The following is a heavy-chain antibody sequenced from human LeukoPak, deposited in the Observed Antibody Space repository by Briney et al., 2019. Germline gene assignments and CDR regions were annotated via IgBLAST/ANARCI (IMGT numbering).Heavy chain of an antibody. V-gene: IGHV5-51*01. Sequence: GESLKISCKGSGYSFTSYWIGWVRQMPGKGLEWMGIIYPGDSDTRYSPSFQGQVTISADKSISTAYLQWSSLKASDTAMYYCARHRAYYYDSSGYSDYWGQGTLVTVSS. J-gene: IGHJ4*02. CDR3: ARHRAYYYDSSGYSDY. CDR2: IYPGDSDT. D-gene: IGHD3-22*01. CDR1: GYSFTSYW.